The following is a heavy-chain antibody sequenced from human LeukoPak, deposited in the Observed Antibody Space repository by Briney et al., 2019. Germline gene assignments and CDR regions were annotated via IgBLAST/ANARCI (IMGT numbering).Heavy chain of an antibody. CDR3: ARRWGYYDSSGTFDY. D-gene: IGHD3-22*01. V-gene: IGHV3-9*01. CDR1: GFTFDDYA. CDR2: ISWNSGSI. J-gene: IGHJ4*02. Sequence: GRSLRLSCAASGFTFDDYAMHWVRQAPGKGLEWVSGISWNSGSIGYADSVKGRFTISRDSAKNSLYLQMNSLRAEDTALYYCARRWGYYDSSGTFDYWGQGTLVTVSS.